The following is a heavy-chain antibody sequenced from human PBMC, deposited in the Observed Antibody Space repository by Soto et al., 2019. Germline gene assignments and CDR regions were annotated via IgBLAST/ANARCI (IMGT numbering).Heavy chain of an antibody. V-gene: IGHV3-33*01. CDR2: IVRDGSEK. CDR1: GFGFSSHG. J-gene: IGHJ5*01. D-gene: IGHD4-17*01. Sequence: QVQLVESGGGVVQPGRSLRLSCAASGFGFSSHGMHWVRQAPGKGLEWLAVIVRDGSEKFYADSVRGRFTISRDNSKNTLYPEMNSLRAEDTAVYYCARDDDYDDNGLDSWGQGTLVTVSS. CDR3: ARDDDYDDNGLDS.